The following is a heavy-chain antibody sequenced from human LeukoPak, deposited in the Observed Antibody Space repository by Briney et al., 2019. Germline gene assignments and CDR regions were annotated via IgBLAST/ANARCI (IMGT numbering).Heavy chain of an antibody. CDR2: IRYDGSNR. D-gene: IGHD3-9*01. J-gene: IGHJ4*02. V-gene: IGHV3-30*02. CDR1: GFTFSSYG. CDR3: ARAGFLTGYQTDY. Sequence: GGSLRLSCVASGFTFSSYGMHWVRQAPGKGLEWVAFIRYDGSNRYYADSVKGRFTISRDISKNTLYLQMNSLRAEDTAVYYCARAGFLTGYQTDYWGQGTLVTVSS.